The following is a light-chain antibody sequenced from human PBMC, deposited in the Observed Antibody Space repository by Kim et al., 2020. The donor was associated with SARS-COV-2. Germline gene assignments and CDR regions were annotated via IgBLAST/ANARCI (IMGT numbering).Light chain of an antibody. V-gene: IGKV3-11*01. J-gene: IGKJ4*01. CDR3: QHRRSWPLT. CDR1: QSISIY. Sequence: WSPGDRATRSCRASQSISIYLAWYQHKPGQAPRLLIHDASSRATGIPARFSGSGSGTDFTLTISNLEPEDFAVYYCQHRRSWPLTFGGGTKVDIK. CDR2: DAS.